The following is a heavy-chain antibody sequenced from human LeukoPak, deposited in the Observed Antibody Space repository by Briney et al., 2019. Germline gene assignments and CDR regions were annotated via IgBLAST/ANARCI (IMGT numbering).Heavy chain of an antibody. J-gene: IGHJ3*02. CDR2: IIPILGIA. V-gene: IGHV1-69*04. D-gene: IGHD2-2*01. CDR1: GGTFSSYA. Sequence: GASVKVSCKASGGTFSSYAISWVRQAPGQGLEWMGRIIPILGIANYAQKFQGRVTITADESTSTAYMELSSLRSDDTAVYYCARDRQYQPTEGIWPGAFDIWGQGTMVTVSS. CDR3: ARDRQYQPTEGIWPGAFDI.